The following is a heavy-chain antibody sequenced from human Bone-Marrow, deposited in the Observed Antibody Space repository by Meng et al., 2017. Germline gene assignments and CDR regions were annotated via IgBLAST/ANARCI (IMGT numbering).Heavy chain of an antibody. J-gene: IGHJ4*02. D-gene: IGHD1-14*01. Sequence: GESPKISCEGSGFTFSDHCMDWVRHAPGKGFEWVGRSRNKADRYTTEYAASVKGRFTISREESKNLLYLQMSSLKTEDTAVYYCARVGTSGNHPSDYWGQGTLVTVSS. V-gene: IGHV3-72*01. CDR1: GFTFSDHC. CDR2: SRNKADRYTT. CDR3: ARVGTSGNHPSDY.